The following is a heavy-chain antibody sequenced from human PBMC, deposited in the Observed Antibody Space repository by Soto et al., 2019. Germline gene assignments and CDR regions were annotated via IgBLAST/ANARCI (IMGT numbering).Heavy chain of an antibody. CDR1: GFTFSIYG. V-gene: IGHV3-33*01. Sequence: GGSLRLSCSASGFTFSIYGMHWVRQAPGKGLEWVAVIWYDGSNKYYADSVKGRFTISRDNSKNTLYLQMNSLRAEDTAVYYCARDQGAALRYYYAMDVWGQATTVTVS. CDR2: IWYDGSNK. J-gene: IGHJ6*02. CDR3: ARDQGAALRYYYAMDV. D-gene: IGHD6-13*01.